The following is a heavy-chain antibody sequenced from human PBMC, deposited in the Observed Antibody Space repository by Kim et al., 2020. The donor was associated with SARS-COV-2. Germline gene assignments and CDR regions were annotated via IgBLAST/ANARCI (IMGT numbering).Heavy chain of an antibody. D-gene: IGHD2-15*01. V-gene: IGHV1-18*01. Sequence: NYAQKLQGRVTMTPDTSTSTAYMELRSLRSDDTAVYYCARVIGGNPPQGSWGQGTLVTVSS. J-gene: IGHJ4*02. CDR3: ARVIGGNPPQGS.